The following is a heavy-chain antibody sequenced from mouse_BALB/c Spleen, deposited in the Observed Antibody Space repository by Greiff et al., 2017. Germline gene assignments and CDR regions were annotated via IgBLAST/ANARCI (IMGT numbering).Heavy chain of an antibody. CDR2: IDPANGNT. V-gene: IGHV14-3*02. J-gene: IGHJ4*01. CDR1: GFNIKDTY. Sequence: EVQLVESGAELVKPGASVKLSCTASGFNIKDTYMHWVKQRPEQGLEWIGRIDPANGNTKYDPKFQGKATITADTSSNTAYLQLSSLTSEDTAVYYCAGNEYGNYDAMDYWGQGTSVTVSS. D-gene: IGHD2-10*02. CDR3: AGNEYGNYDAMDY.